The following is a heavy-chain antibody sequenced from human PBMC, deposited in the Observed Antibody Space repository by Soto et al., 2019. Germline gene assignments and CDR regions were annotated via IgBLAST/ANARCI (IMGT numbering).Heavy chain of an antibody. D-gene: IGHD3-22*01. J-gene: IGHJ4*02. CDR2: INAGNGNT. CDR1: GYTFTSYA. V-gene: IGHV1-3*01. CDR3: ARDELPQYYYDSSGYYYGPFDY. Sequence: ASVKVSCKASGYTFTSYAMHWVRQAPGQRLEWMGWINAGNGNTKYSQKFQGRVTITRDTSASTAYMVLSSLRSEDTAVYYCARDELPQYYYDSSGYYYGPFDYWGQGTLVTVSS.